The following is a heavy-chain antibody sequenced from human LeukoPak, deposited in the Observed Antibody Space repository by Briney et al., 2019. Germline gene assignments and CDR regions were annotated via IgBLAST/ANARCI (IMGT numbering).Heavy chain of an antibody. CDR1: GYTFTSYD. J-gene: IGHJ4*02. V-gene: IGHV1-46*01. CDR2: VDPSGGST. CDR3: ARVINYDFWSANDY. D-gene: IGHD3-3*01. Sequence: ASVKVSCKASGYTFTSYDINWVRQAPGQGLEWMGIVDPSGGSTSYAQKFQGRVTMTRDTSTSTVYMELSSLRSEDTAVYYCARVINYDFWSANDYWGQGTLVTVSS.